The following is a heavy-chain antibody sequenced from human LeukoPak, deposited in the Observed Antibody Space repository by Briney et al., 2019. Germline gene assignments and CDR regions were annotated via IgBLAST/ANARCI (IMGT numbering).Heavy chain of an antibody. Sequence: SETLSLTCTVSGDSISSYYWSWIRQPPGTGLEWIGYIYYSGSTNYNPSLKSRVTISVDTSKNQFSLKLSSVTPADTAVYYCAKILELRAFDYWGQGTLVTVSS. D-gene: IGHD1-7*01. CDR3: AKILELRAFDY. V-gene: IGHV4-59*12. J-gene: IGHJ4*02. CDR2: IYYSGST. CDR1: GDSISSYY.